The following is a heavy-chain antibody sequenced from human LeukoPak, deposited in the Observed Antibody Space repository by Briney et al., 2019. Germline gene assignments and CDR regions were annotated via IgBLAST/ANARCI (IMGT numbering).Heavy chain of an antibody. V-gene: IGHV3-30*02. D-gene: IGHD2-15*01. CDR3: AKDRRPWQFAPQVEDH. Sequence: QSGGSLRLSCAASGFTFSSYGMHWVRQAPGKGLEGVAFIRYDGSHKYYADAVKGRLTISRDNSKNTLYLQMNSLRVEDTAMYYCAKDRRPWQFAPQVEDHWGQGTLVTVSS. CDR1: GFTFSSYG. CDR2: IRYDGSHK. J-gene: IGHJ4*02.